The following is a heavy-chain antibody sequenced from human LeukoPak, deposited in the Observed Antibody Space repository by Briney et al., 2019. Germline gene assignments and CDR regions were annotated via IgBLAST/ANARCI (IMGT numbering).Heavy chain of an antibody. CDR1: GFLFNTNW. CDR2: IKQDGSEK. J-gene: IGHJ4*02. Sequence: PGGSLRLSCAGSGFLFNTNWMTWVRQAPGKGLEWVATIKQDGSEKYYVDSVKGRFTISRDNAKNSLYLQMNSLRAEDTAVYYCASLGYWGQGTLVTVSS. CDR3: ASLGY. V-gene: IGHV3-7*01.